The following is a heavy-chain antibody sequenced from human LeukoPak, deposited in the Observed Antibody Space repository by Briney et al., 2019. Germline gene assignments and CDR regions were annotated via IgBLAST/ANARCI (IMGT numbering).Heavy chain of an antibody. J-gene: IGHJ4*02. V-gene: IGHV3-30*02. CDR3: AKDSLRTVPKASFDS. CDR2: IRYDGSNE. CDR1: GFTFSSYG. D-gene: IGHD2-2*01. Sequence: GGSLRLSCAASGFTFSSYGMHWVRQAPGKGLEWVSFIRYDGSNEYYADSVRGRFTISRDNSKNTLYLQMNSLRAEDRAVYYCAKDSLRTVPKASFDSWGQGTLVTVSS.